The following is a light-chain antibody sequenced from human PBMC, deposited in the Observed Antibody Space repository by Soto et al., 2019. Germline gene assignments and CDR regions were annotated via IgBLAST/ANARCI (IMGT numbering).Light chain of an antibody. CDR1: QSINKD. Sequence: EIVLTQSPATLSFSPGERATLSCRASQSINKDLAWYQQKPGQAPRLLIYDASNRATGIPARFSGSGSGTDFTLTISSLEPEDFAVYYCQQRSNWRGTFGGGTKV. CDR3: QQRSNWRGT. CDR2: DAS. J-gene: IGKJ4*01. V-gene: IGKV3-11*01.